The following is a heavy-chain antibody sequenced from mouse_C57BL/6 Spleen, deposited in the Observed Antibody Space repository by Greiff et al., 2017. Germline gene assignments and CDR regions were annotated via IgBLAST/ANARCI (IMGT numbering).Heavy chain of an antibody. V-gene: IGHV1-69*01. CDR1: GYTYTSYW. Sequence: VQLQQPGAELVMPGASVKLSCKASGYTYTSYWMHWVKQRPGQGLEWIGEIDPSDSYTNYNQKFKGKSTLTVDKSSSTAYMQLSSLTSEDSAVYYCARTPGYAMDYWGQGTSVTVSS. CDR3: ARTPGYAMDY. J-gene: IGHJ4*01. CDR2: IDPSDSYT.